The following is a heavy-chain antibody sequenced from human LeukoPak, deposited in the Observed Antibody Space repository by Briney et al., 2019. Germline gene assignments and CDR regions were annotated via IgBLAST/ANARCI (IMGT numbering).Heavy chain of an antibody. D-gene: IGHD3-3*01. CDR2: INPSGGST. J-gene: IGHJ4*02. Sequence: ASVKVSCKASGYTFTSYYMHWVRQAPGQGLEWMGIINPSGGSTSYAQKFQGRVTMTRDTSTSTVYMELSSLRSEDTAVYYCAREYYDFWSGYYTGGYWGQGTLVTVSS. CDR3: AREYYDFWSGYYTGGY. V-gene: IGHV1-46*01. CDR1: GYTFTSYY.